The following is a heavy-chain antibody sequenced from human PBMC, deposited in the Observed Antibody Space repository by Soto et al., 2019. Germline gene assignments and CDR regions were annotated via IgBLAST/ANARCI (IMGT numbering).Heavy chain of an antibody. Sequence: GASVKVSCKASGYTFTSSDMHWVRQAPGQGLEWMGIINPSGGSTSYAQKFQGRVTMTRDTSTSTVYMELSSLRSEDTAVYYCARDRRYVLRFLEWLPNDAFDIWGQGTMVTVSS. CDR2: INPSGGST. J-gene: IGHJ3*02. CDR1: GYTFTSSD. CDR3: ARDRRYVLRFLEWLPNDAFDI. V-gene: IGHV1-46*03. D-gene: IGHD3-3*01.